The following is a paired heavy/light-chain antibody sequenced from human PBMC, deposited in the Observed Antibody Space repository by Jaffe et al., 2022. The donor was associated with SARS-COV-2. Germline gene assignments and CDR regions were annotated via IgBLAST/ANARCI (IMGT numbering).Light chain of an antibody. Sequence: EIVLTQSPDTLSLSPGERATLSCRASQTVSSSYLNWYQHKPGQAPRLLIYGSSSRATGIPDRFSGSGSGTDFSLTISRLEPEDFAVYYCQQYGTSPPITFGQGTKVEIK. V-gene: IGKV3-20*01. CDR2: GSS. CDR3: QQYGTSPPIT. CDR1: QTVSSSY. J-gene: IGKJ1*01.
Heavy chain of an antibody. Sequence: EVQLVESGGGLVQPGGSLRLSCAASGFTFSDYDMHWVRRAAGKGLEWVSAIGTSGDTSYAGSVGGRFTISRDNAENSLYLQLDSLRAGDTAVYYCARGAPRYSTNWRYYFYYMDVWGKGTTVTVSS. J-gene: IGHJ6*03. CDR2: IGTSGDT. D-gene: IGHD1-1*01. CDR3: ARGAPRYSTNWRYYFYYMDV. CDR1: GFTFSDYD. V-gene: IGHV3-13*01.